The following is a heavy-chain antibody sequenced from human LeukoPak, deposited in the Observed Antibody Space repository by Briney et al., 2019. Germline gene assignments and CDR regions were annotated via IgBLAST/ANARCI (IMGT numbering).Heavy chain of an antibody. CDR3: AGSSWYDYYYYMDV. CDR1: GFTFSSYT. CDR2: ISSSTSYI. J-gene: IGHJ6*03. V-gene: IGHV3-21*04. Sequence: GGSLRLSCAASGFTFSSYTMNWVRQAPGQGLEWVSSISSSTSYIYYADSVKGRFTISRDNAKNSLYLQMNSLRAEDTAVYYCAGSSWYDYYYYMDVWGKGTTVTISS. D-gene: IGHD6-13*01.